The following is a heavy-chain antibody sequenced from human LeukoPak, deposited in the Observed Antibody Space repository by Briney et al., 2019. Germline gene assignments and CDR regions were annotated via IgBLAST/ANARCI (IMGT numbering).Heavy chain of an antibody. V-gene: IGHV3-30*02. CDR1: GFTFSSYG. Sequence: PGGSLRLSCAASGFTFSSYGMHWVRQAPGKGLEWVAFIRYDGSNKYYADSVKGRFTISRDNSKNTLYLQMNSLRAEDTAVYYRAKAPRNRCIYDFCPFYYMDVWGKGTTVTVSS. CDR2: IRYDGSNK. D-gene: IGHD3-3*01. CDR3: AKAPRNRCIYDFCPFYYMDV. J-gene: IGHJ6*03.